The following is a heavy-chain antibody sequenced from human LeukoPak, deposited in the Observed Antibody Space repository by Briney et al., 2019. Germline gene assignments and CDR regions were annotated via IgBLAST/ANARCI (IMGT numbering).Heavy chain of an antibody. V-gene: IGHV3-30-3*01. D-gene: IGHD3-3*01. CDR2: ISYDGSNK. Sequence: GGSLRLSCAASGFTFSSYAMHWVRQAPGKGLEWVAVISYDGSNKYYADSVKGRFTISRDNSKNTLYLQMNSLRAEDTAVYYCARGLSYDFWSGLRFPPQFWGQGTLVTVSS. CDR1: GFTFSSYA. J-gene: IGHJ4*02. CDR3: ARGLSYDFWSGLRFPPQF.